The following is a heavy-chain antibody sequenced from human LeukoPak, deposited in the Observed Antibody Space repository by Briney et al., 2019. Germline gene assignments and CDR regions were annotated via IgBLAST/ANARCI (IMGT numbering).Heavy chain of an antibody. Sequence: GGSLRLYCAASGFTFSSYAMSWVRQAPGKGLEWVSAISGSGGSTYYADSVKGRFTISRDNSKNTLYLQMNSLRAEDTAVYYCAKVSGDYYDSSGYYLEAFDIWGQGTMVTVSS. V-gene: IGHV3-23*01. J-gene: IGHJ3*02. D-gene: IGHD3-22*01. CDR3: AKVSGDYYDSSGYYLEAFDI. CDR1: GFTFSSYA. CDR2: ISGSGGST.